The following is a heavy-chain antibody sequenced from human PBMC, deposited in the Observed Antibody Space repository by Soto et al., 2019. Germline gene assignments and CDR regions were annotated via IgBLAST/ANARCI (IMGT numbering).Heavy chain of an antibody. J-gene: IGHJ6*02. CDR3: ARAANVVVTAIDYYYGMDV. CDR1: GGTFSSYA. V-gene: IGHV1-69*12. Sequence: QVQLVQSGAEVKKPGSSVKVSCKASGGTFSSYAISWVRQAPGQGLEWMGGIFPIFGTANYAQKFQGRVTITADESTSTAYMELSSLRSEDTAVYYCARAANVVVTAIDYYYGMDVWGQGTTVTVSS. CDR2: IFPIFGTA. D-gene: IGHD2-21*02.